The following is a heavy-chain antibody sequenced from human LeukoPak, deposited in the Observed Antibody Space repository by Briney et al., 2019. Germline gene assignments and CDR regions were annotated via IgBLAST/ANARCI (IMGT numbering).Heavy chain of an antibody. CDR2: IYTTGST. CDR1: GSSISSGTYY. Sequence: SQTLSLTCTVSGSSISSGTYYCTLIRQPPAKGLEWIGRIYTTGSTNYNPSLKSRVTMSTDTSKNQFSLKLSSVTAADTAVYYCARVTTGGYYNCWGQGTLVTVSS. D-gene: IGHD3-22*01. V-gene: IGHV4-61*02. J-gene: IGHJ4*02. CDR3: ARVTTGGYYNC.